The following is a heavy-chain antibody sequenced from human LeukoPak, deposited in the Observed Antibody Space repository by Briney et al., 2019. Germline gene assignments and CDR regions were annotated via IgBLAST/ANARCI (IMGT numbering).Heavy chain of an antibody. V-gene: IGHV3-7*01. D-gene: IGHD3-3*01. J-gene: IGHJ4*02. CDR2: IKQDGSEK. CDR1: GFTFSSYW. CDR3: ARDWRYDFRSGYQSLFDY. Sequence: PGGSLRLSCAASGFTFSSYWMSWVRQAPGKGLEWVANIKQDGSEKYYVDSVKGRFTISRDNAKNSLYLQMNSLRAEDTAVYYCARDWRYDFRSGYQSLFDYWGQGTLVTVSS.